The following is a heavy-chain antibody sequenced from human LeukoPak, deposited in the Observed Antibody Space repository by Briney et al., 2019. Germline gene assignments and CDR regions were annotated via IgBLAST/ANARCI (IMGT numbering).Heavy chain of an antibody. J-gene: IGHJ4*02. V-gene: IGHV3-48*04. CDR3: ARGKEHFVDY. CDR1: GYTFSTYG. Sequence: AGGSLRLSCAASGYTFSTYGMHWVRQAPGKGLEWISFISGSGAPIYYADSVKGRFTISRDNAKNSLYLQMDSLRAEDTAVYYCARGKEHFVDYWGQGTLVTVSS. D-gene: IGHD4/OR15-4a*01. CDR2: ISGSGAPI.